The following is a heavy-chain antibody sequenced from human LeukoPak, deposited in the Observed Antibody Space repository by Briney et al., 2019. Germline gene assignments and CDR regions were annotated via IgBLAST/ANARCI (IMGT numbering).Heavy chain of an antibody. CDR1: GFTFSDYG. Sequence: GRSLRLSCAASGFTFSDYGMHWVRQAPGKGLEWVALISYDGISKYYADSVKGRFTISRDNSKNALYLQMNSLRAEDTAVYYCAKAQPQTGTTSWFDPWGQGTLVTVSS. CDR2: ISYDGISK. V-gene: IGHV3-30*18. D-gene: IGHD1-7*01. J-gene: IGHJ5*02. CDR3: AKAQPQTGTTSWFDP.